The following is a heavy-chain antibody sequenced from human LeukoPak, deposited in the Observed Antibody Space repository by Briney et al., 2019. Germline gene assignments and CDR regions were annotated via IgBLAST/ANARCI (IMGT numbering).Heavy chain of an antibody. CDR2: IYHSGST. Sequence: SETLSLTCAVSGYSISSGYYWGWIRQPPGTGLEWVGTIYHSGSTYYNPSLKSRVTISLDTSKNQFSLKLSSVTAADTAVYYCARALNGYFDSWGQGTLVTVSS. D-gene: IGHD2-8*01. V-gene: IGHV4-38-2*01. CDR1: GYSISSGYY. CDR3: ARALNGYFDS. J-gene: IGHJ4*02.